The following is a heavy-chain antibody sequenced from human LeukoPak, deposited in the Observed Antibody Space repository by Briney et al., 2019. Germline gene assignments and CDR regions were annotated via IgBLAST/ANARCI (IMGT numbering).Heavy chain of an antibody. V-gene: IGHV3-20*01. D-gene: IGHD2-15*01. CDR2: INWNGGST. CDR1: GFTFDDYG. J-gene: IGHJ4*02. CDR3: VRGGAATPVDY. Sequence: GAGGSLRLSCAASGFTFDDYGMSWVRQAPGKGLEWVSGINWNGGSTGYADSVKGRFTISRDNAKNSLYLQMNSLRAEDTALYHCVRGGAATPVDYWGQGTLVTVSS.